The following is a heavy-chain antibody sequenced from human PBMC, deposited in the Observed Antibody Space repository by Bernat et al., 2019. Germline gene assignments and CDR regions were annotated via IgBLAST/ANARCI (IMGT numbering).Heavy chain of an antibody. CDR2: SKNKANSYTA. Sequence: EVQLVESGGGLVQPGGSLRLSCVGSGFTLSDHYMDWVRQPPGKGLEWIGRSKNKANSYTAEYAESVKGRFTISRDDSKNLLSLQMNSLQTDDTAVYYCTRLERGGRSDYWGQGTLVTVSS. D-gene: IGHD1-26*01. CDR1: GFTLSDHY. J-gene: IGHJ4*02. V-gene: IGHV3-72*01. CDR3: TRLERGGRSDY.